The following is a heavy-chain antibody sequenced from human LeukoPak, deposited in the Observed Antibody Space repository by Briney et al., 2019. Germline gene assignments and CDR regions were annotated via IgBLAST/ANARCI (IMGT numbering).Heavy chain of an antibody. CDR2: ISYDGSNK. CDR1: GLTFSSYA. Sequence: GGSLRLSCAASGLTFSSYAMHWVRQAPGKGLEWVAVISYDGSNKYYADSVKGRFTISRDNSKNTLYLQMNSLRAEDTAVYCCARVIAARPSYYYGMDVWGQGTTVTVSS. V-gene: IGHV3-30*04. J-gene: IGHJ6*02. D-gene: IGHD6-6*01. CDR3: ARVIAARPSYYYGMDV.